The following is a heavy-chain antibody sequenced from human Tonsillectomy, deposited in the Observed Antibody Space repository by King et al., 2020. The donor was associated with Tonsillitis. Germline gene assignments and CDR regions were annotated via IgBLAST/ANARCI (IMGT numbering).Heavy chain of an antibody. CDR2: IDYSGST. D-gene: IGHD6-19*01. CDR1: GGSIGSYY. Sequence: QLQESGPGLVKPSETLSLTCTVSGGSIGSYYWSWIRQPPGKGLEWIGYIDYSGSTNYNPSLKSPVTISVDTSKNQFSLKLSSVTAEDTAVYYCARDRGTSAWYKAFDYWGQGTLVTVSS. V-gene: IGHV4-59*01. J-gene: IGHJ4*02. CDR3: ARDRGTSAWYKAFDY.